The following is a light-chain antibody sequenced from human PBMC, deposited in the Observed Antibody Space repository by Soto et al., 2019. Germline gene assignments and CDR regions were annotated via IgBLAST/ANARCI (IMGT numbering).Light chain of an antibody. V-gene: IGLV1-40*01. CDR2: EVN. Sequence: QSVLTQPPSVSGAPGQRVTISCTGSSSNIGAGSDVHWYQQHPGKAPKLMIYEVNNRPSEVSNRFSGSKSGNTASLTISGLQPEDEADYYCNSYTSRYTFVLGTGTKLTVL. CDR1: SSNIGAGSD. CDR3: NSYTSRYTFV. J-gene: IGLJ1*01.